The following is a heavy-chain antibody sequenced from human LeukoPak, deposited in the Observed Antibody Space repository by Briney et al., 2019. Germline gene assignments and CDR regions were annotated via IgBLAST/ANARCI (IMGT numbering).Heavy chain of an antibody. J-gene: IGHJ4*02. Sequence: SETLSLTCTVSGDSVVSTNYDWGWIREPPGRGLEWIASVRDTESAYYSTSLNRRATLSVDTSKNRCSLSLRSLTDTDTAVYYCATQHSSHYWGQSPLVTVPS. V-gene: IGHV4-39*01. CDR2: VRDTESA. CDR3: ATQHSSHY. CDR1: GDSVVSTNYD. D-gene: IGHD3-22*01.